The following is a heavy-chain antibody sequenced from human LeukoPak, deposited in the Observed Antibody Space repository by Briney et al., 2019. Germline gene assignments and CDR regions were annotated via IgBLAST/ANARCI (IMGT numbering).Heavy chain of an antibody. J-gene: IGHJ6*02. D-gene: IGHD1-20*01. CDR2: IYHSGST. Sequence: SQTLSLTCAVSGGSISSGGYSWSWIRQPPGKGLEWIGYIYHSGSTYYNPSLKSRVTISVDRSKNQFSLKLSSVTAADTAVYYCARHSPFLAGLVTGRPYYYGMDVWGQGTTVTVSS. CDR1: GGSISSGGYS. CDR3: ARHSPFLAGLVTGRPYYYGMDV. V-gene: IGHV4-30-2*01.